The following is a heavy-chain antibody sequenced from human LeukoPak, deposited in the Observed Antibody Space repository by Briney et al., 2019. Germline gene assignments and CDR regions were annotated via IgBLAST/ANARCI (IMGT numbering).Heavy chain of an antibody. V-gene: IGHV3-30*18. CDR3: AKERQIPIWTTVAPQAFDY. J-gene: IGHJ4*02. CDR2: ISYDGSNK. D-gene: IGHD4-23*01. Sequence: GGSLRLSCAASGFTFSSYGMHWVRQAPGKGLEWVAVISYDGSNKYYADSVKGRFTISRDNSKNTLYLQMNSLRAEDTAVYYCAKERQIPIWTTVAPQAFDYWGQGTLVTVSS. CDR1: GFTFSSYG.